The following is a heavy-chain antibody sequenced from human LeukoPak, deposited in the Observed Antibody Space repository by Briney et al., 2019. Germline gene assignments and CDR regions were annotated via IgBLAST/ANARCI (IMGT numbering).Heavy chain of an antibody. V-gene: IGHV1-18*01. J-gene: IGHJ4*02. CDR2: TSAFNGNT. CDR1: GYSFTSYG. Sequence: ASVKVPCKASGYSFTSYGISWVRQAPGQGLEWMGWTSAFNGNTNYAQKFQGRVTMTTDTSTSTAYMELRSLRSDDTAVYYCARCQLWTLHSHFDYWGQGTLVTVSS. D-gene: IGHD5-18*01. CDR3: ARCQLWTLHSHFDY.